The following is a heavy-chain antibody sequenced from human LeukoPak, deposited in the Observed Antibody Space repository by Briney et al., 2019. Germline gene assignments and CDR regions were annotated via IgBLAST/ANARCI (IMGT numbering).Heavy chain of an antibody. CDR1: GGSISSSSFF. D-gene: IGHD3-22*01. J-gene: IGHJ4*02. CDR2: MYYSGGT. CDR3: ARHKSLGSSAYYYPFDY. Sequence: SETLSLTCTVSGGSISSSSFFWGWIRPPPGKGLEWIGSMYYSGGTYYNPSLKSRITISIDTSKNQFSLKLSSVTAADTAVYYCARHKSLGSSAYYYPFDYWGQGTLVTVSS. V-gene: IGHV4-39*01.